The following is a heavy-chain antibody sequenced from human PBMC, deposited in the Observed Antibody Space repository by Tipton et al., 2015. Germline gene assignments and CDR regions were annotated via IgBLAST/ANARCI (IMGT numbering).Heavy chain of an antibody. CDR1: GYTFSNHW. D-gene: IGHD4-17*01. V-gene: IGHV5-51*01. Sequence: VQLVQSGGEVKKPGESLKISCKVSGYTFSNHWIGWVRQMPGKGLEWMGIIYPGDSDTRYSPSFQGQVTISADKSISTAYLQWSSLKASDTAMYYCARAIDYGDPRWFDPWGQGTLVTVPS. CDR3: ARAIDYGDPRWFDP. J-gene: IGHJ5*02. CDR2: IYPGDSDT.